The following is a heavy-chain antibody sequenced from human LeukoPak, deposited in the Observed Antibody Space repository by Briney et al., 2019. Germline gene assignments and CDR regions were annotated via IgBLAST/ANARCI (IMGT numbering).Heavy chain of an antibody. CDR1: NDSISNYY. J-gene: IGHJ4*02. CDR3: ARGGEGYPLPHYFDY. D-gene: IGHD5-18*01. Sequence: SETLPLTCTVSNDSISNYYWNWIRQPPGKGLEWIGYIYYGGSTNYNPSLKSRVTMSVDTSKNQFSLKLSSVTAADTAVYYCARGGEGYPLPHYFDYWGQGTLVTVSS. V-gene: IGHV4-59*01. CDR2: IYYGGST.